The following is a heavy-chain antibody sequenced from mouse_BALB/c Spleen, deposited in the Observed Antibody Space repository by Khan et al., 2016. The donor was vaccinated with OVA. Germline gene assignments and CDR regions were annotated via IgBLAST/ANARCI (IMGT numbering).Heavy chain of an antibody. Sequence: QVQLKQSGAELARPGASVKMSCKASGYTFTSYTMHWVKQRPGQGLEWIGYINPSNSYTNYNQKFKDKATLTADKSSSTAYMQLSSLTSEDSAVYYCAREGAYYRSDGWFACWGQGTLVTVSA. J-gene: IGHJ3*01. V-gene: IGHV1-4*01. CDR2: INPSNSYT. CDR3: AREGAYYRSDGWFAC. D-gene: IGHD2-14*01. CDR1: GYTFTSYT.